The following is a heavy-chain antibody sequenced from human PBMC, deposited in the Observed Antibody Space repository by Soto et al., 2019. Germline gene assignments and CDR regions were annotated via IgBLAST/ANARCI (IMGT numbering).Heavy chain of an antibody. Sequence: GGSLRLSCAASGFTFSSYAMSWVRQAPGKGLEWVSAISGSGGSTYYADSVKGRFTISRDNSKNTLYLQMNSLRAEDTAVYYCAKDGVRSGYSYGTYYFDYWGQGTLVTVSS. J-gene: IGHJ4*02. CDR2: ISGSGGST. CDR3: AKDGVRSGYSYGTYYFDY. CDR1: GFTFSSYA. D-gene: IGHD5-18*01. V-gene: IGHV3-23*01.